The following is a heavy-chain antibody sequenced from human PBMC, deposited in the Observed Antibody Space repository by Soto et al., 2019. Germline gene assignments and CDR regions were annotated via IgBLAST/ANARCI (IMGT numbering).Heavy chain of an antibody. D-gene: IGHD5-18*01. Sequence: GASVKVSCKASGGTFSSYAISWVRQAPGQGLEWMGGIIPIFGTANYAQKFQGRVTITADESTSTAYMELSSLRSEDTAVYYCARSRGDTAMVTGYWGQGTLVTVSS. J-gene: IGHJ4*02. CDR2: IIPIFGTA. CDR3: ARSRGDTAMVTGY. V-gene: IGHV1-69*13. CDR1: GGTFSSYA.